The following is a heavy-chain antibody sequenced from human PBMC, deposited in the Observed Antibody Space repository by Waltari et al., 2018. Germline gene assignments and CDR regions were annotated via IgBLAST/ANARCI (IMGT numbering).Heavy chain of an antibody. J-gene: IGHJ6*02. Sequence: QVQLVQSGAAVKKPGSSVKVSCKAAGGTLNTFAFNWVRQAPGQGLEWMGRIIPILNKTHLTQKFQGGVPISADKSTSTAYMELSSLRSEDTAIYLCATSSAVVLLPQMDVWGQGTTVTVSS. CDR3: ATSSAVVLLPQMDV. CDR2: IIPILNKT. V-gene: IGHV1-69*04. CDR1: GGTLNTFA. D-gene: IGHD3-22*01.